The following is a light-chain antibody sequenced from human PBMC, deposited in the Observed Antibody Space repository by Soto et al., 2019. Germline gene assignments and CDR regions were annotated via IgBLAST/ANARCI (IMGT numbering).Light chain of an antibody. V-gene: IGKV3D-15*01. CDR1: QSVTSN. J-gene: IGKJ5*01. Sequence: VLTQSPGTLSFSPGDRATLFFSSIQSVTSNLAWYQQKPGQAPRLLIYGASTRATDIPARFSGSGSGTEFTLTISGLQSEDFAVYYCQQYNSWPPITFGQGTRLEIK. CDR3: QQYNSWPPIT. CDR2: GAS.